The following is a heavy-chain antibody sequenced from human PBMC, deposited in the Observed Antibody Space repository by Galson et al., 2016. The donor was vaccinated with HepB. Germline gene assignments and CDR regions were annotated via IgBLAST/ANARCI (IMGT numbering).Heavy chain of an antibody. V-gene: IGHV3-23*01. CDR3: AKEGDGYNTQDAWDS. J-gene: IGHJ4*02. CDR1: GFTFSARD. Sequence: SLRLSCAASGFTFSARDMGWVRQAPGKGLEWVASILVRDLSTYYADSVKGRFTISRDNSKNTLYWQMNSLRAEDTAIYYCAKEGDGYNTQDAWDSWGQGTLVTVSP. D-gene: IGHD5-24*01. CDR2: ILVRDLST.